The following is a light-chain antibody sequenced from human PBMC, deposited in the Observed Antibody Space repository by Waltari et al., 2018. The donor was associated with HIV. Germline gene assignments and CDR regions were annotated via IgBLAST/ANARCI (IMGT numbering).Light chain of an antibody. V-gene: IGKV1-39*01. CDR2: AAS. Sequence: DIQMTQSPSSLSASVGDRVTITCRASQSISRSLNWYQQKPGQVPKLLIYAASSLHGGVPSRFTASGSWTDFTLIISSLQPEDSATYYCQQTYNTPHTFGQGTKLEIK. J-gene: IGKJ2*01. CDR1: QSISRS. CDR3: QQTYNTPHT.